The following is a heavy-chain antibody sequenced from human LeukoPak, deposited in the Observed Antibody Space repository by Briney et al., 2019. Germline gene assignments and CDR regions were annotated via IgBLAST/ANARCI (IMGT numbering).Heavy chain of an antibody. J-gene: IGHJ4*02. Sequence: GGSLRLSCSVSGFTFSDYPMHWVRQAPGKGLEYVSGISSNGGGTYYADSVKGGFTISRDNSKNTLYLQMNALKTDDTAVYYCVSRYGAPPYWGQGTLVTVSS. CDR2: ISSNGGGT. V-gene: IGHV3-64D*06. CDR3: VSRYGAPPY. D-gene: IGHD4-17*01. CDR1: GFTFSDYP.